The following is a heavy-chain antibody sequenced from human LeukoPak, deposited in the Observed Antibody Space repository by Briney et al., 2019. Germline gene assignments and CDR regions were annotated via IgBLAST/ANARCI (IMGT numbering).Heavy chain of an antibody. V-gene: IGHV3-15*01. J-gene: IGHJ5*02. CDR2: IKSKTDGGTT. CDR1: GFTFSNAW. CDR3: TTDNGVLLWFGEQDRGAWFDP. Sequence: GGSLRLSSAASGFTFSNAWMSWVRQAPGKRLEWVGRIKSKTDGGTTDYAAPVKGRFSISRDDSKNTLYLQMNSLKTEDTAVYYCTTDNGVLLWFGEQDRGAWFDPWGQGTLVTVSS. D-gene: IGHD3-10*01.